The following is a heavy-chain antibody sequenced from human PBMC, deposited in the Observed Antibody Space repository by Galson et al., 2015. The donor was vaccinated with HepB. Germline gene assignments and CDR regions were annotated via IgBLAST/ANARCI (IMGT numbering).Heavy chain of an antibody. CDR2: IKEDGSAK. CDR1: AFTFSSYW. CDR3: ARGLAFGSRVGIDY. V-gene: IGHV3-7*03. D-gene: IGHD3-10*01. J-gene: IGHJ4*02. Sequence: SLRLSCAASAFTFSSYWMNWVRQAPGKGLEWVANIKEDGSAKSFVDSVRGRFTISRDNTKNSLYLQMNSLRAEDTAVYYCARGLAFGSRVGIDYWGQGTLVTVSS.